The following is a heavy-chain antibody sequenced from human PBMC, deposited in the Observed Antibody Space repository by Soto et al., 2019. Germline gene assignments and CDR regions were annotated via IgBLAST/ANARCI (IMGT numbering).Heavy chain of an antibody. CDR2: IFAIVPPA. Sequence: SAKVSCTAFGGTFSCYANSWVRKAPGRGLVWVGGIFAIVPPANYAQKFQGRVTITADESTSTAYMELSSLRSEDTAVYYCAKAEQWLATDYFEYWG. CDR1: GGTFSCYA. CDR3: AKAEQWLATDYFEY. J-gene: IGHJ4*01. V-gene: IGHV1-69*01. D-gene: IGHD6-19*01.